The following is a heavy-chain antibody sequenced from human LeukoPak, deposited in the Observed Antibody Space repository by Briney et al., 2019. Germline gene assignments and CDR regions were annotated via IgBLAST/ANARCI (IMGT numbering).Heavy chain of an antibody. CDR3: AKNGYCSSTSCYKSLSLFDP. CDR2: ISCCRGST. J-gene: IGHJ5*02. D-gene: IGHD2-2*03. CDR1: GFTLSRYA. V-gene: IGHV3-23*01. Sequence: GGALRLSLSASGFTLSRYAMRWVRPAPGKGLEGVSAISCCRGSTYFADSLKGRFPHSRDNSQNTLYLQMNSQRADDTAVYYCAKNGYCSSTSCYKSLSLFDPWGQGTLVSVPS.